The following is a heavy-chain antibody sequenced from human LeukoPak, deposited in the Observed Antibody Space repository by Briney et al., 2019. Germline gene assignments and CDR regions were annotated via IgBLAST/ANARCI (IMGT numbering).Heavy chain of an antibody. J-gene: IGHJ4*02. D-gene: IGHD3-22*01. CDR1: GFTFSSYS. V-gene: IGHV3-21*01. CDR2: ISSSSSYI. CDR3: AKDKRGYYDSSGYCLDY. Sequence: PGGSLRLSCAASGFTFSSYSMNWVRQAPGKGLEWVSSISSSSSYIYYADSVKGRFTISRDNAKNSLYLQMNSLRAEDTAVYYCAKDKRGYYDSSGYCLDYWGQGTLVTVSS.